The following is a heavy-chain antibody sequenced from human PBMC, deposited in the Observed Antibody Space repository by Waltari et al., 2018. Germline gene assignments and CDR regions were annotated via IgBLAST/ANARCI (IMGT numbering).Heavy chain of an antibody. V-gene: IGHV3-7*03. CDR3: ASGGHVDY. J-gene: IGHJ4*02. Sequence: EVLLVESGGGLVEPGGSLRLPCGALGFQFSNFWMAWVREAPGKGLEWVANIKGDGSENNYLDSVRGRFTVSRDNARNSLYLQMNSLRADDTAVYYCASGGHVDYCGQGTLVTVSS. D-gene: IGHD3-16*01. CDR2: IKGDGSEN. CDR1: GFQFSNFW.